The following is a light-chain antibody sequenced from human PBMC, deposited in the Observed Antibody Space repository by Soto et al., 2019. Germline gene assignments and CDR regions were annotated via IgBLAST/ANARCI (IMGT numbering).Light chain of an antibody. CDR3: CSYADSNTYV. Sequence: QSLLTQPASVSGTAGQSITISCSGTMRDVGAYNLVSWYQQHPGTAPKLIIYEVRNRPSGISSRFSGSRSGNTASLTISGLQTEDEADYYCCSYADSNTYVFGSGTKVTVL. CDR1: MRDVGAYNL. J-gene: IGLJ1*01. CDR2: EVR. V-gene: IGLV2-23*02.